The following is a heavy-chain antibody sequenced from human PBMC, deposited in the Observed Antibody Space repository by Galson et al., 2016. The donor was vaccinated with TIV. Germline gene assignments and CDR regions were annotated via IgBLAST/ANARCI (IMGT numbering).Heavy chain of an antibody. CDR2: IRSTGSSK. D-gene: IGHD3-10*01. V-gene: IGHV3-48*01. CDR1: GFTFSREG. CDR3: ARDLTGFGEKSRLYEYYSAMDV. J-gene: IGHJ6*02. Sequence: SLRLSCAASGFTFSREGMNWVRQAPGKGLEWVSYIRSTGSSKYYADSVKGRFTISRDNALNSLSLQMTSLRAEDTAVYYCARDLTGFGEKSRLYEYYSAMDVWGLGTTATVSS.